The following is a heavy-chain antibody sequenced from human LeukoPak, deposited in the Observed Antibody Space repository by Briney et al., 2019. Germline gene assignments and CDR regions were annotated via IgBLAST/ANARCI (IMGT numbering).Heavy chain of an antibody. V-gene: IGHV4-34*01. CDR2: INHSGST. CDR1: GGSFSGYY. D-gene: IGHD2-2*02. Sequence: SETLSLTCAVYGGSFSGYYWSWIRQPPAKGLEWIGEINHSGSTNYNPSLKSRVTISVDTSKNQFSLKLSSVTAADTAVYYCASHRGSRYCSSTSCYNWFDPWGQGTLVTASS. J-gene: IGHJ5*02. CDR3: ASHRGSRYCSSTSCYNWFDP.